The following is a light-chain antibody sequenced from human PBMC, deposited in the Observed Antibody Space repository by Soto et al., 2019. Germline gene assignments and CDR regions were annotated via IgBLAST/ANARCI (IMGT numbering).Light chain of an antibody. V-gene: IGKV1-12*01. CDR2: AAS. CDR1: QGIGSW. Sequence: DIQMTQSPTSVSASVGERVTITCRASQGIGSWLAWYQHKAGKAPKLLIYAASSVQSGVPSRFRGSGSGTDFTLTISSLKPEDFATYYCEQANSFPRTFGQGTKVQI. J-gene: IGKJ1*01. CDR3: EQANSFPRT.